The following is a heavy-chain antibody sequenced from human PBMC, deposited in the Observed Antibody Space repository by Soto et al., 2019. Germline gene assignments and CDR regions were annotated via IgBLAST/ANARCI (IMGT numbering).Heavy chain of an antibody. V-gene: IGHV4-59*01. CDR3: ARGSEAWFDP. J-gene: IGHJ5*02. CDR1: GDSISSYF. CDR2: VYSTEIT. Sequence: SETLSLTCTVSGDSISSYFWSWIRQPPGKGLEWIGYVYSTEITNYNPSLKSRVAMSIDTSKNQFSLKVRSVAAADTAVYYCARGSEAWFDPWGQGTLVTVSS.